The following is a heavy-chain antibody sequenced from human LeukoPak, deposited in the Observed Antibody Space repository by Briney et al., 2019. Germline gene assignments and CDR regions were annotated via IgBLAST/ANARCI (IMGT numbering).Heavy chain of an antibody. CDR1: GFTFSSYA. Sequence: GGSLRLSCAASGFTFSSYAMNWVRQAPGKGLEWVSIISGSGTNTYYADSVKGRFTISRDNSKNTLYLQMNSLRAEDTAVYYCARTYYDILTGYNPYFDYWGQGILVTVSS. V-gene: IGHV3-23*01. CDR2: ISGSGTNT. CDR3: ARTYYDILTGYNPYFDY. D-gene: IGHD3-9*01. J-gene: IGHJ4*02.